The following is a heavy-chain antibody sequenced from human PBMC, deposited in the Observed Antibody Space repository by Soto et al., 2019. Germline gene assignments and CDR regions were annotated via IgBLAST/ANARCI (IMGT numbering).Heavy chain of an antibody. J-gene: IGHJ4*02. D-gene: IGHD1-26*01. CDR3: ARVWDVRFYFDY. CDR1: GFSLSNARMG. V-gene: IGHV2-26*01. CDR2: IFSNDEK. Sequence: QITLKKSGPVLVKPTETLTLTCTVSGFSLSNARMGVSWIRQPPGKALEWLAHIFSNDEKSYSTSLKSRLTISKDTSKSQVVLTMTNMDPVDTATYYCARVWDVRFYFDYWGQGTLVTVSS.